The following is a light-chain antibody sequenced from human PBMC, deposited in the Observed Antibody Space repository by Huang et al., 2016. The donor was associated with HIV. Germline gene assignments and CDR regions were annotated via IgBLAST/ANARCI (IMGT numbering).Light chain of an antibody. CDR2: AAS. CDR3: QQSFATPWT. V-gene: IGKV1-39*01. CDR1: QNTRTY. Sequence: DIQMTQSPSSLSASVGDRVTITCRASQNTRTYLNWYQQEPGKAPKLLIFAASSLQRGVPSRFSGSGSGTDFTLTISSLQPEDFATYYCQQSFATPWTFGQGTKVEIK. J-gene: IGKJ1*01.